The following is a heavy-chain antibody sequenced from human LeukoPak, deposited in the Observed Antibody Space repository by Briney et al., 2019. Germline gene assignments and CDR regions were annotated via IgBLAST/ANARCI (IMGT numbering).Heavy chain of an antibody. Sequence: GGSLRLSCAASGFTVSSNYMSWVRQAPGKGLEWGSVSYSGGSSYYADSVKGRFTISRDNSKNTLYLQMNTLRAEDTAVYYCTRQLHYDILTGPFDPWGQGTLVTVSS. CDR3: TRQLHYDILTGPFDP. V-gene: IGHV3-53*01. D-gene: IGHD3-9*01. CDR2: SYSGGSS. CDR1: GFTVSSNY. J-gene: IGHJ5*02.